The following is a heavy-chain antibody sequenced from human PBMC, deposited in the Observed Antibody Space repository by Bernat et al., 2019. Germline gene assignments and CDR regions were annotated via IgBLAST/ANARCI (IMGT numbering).Heavy chain of an antibody. CDR1: GGSFSGYY. J-gene: IGHJ3*02. CDR2: INHSGST. V-gene: IGHV4-34*01. D-gene: IGHD3-10*01. Sequence: QVQLQQWGAGLLKPSETLSLTCAVYGGSFSGYYWSWIRQPPGKGLEWIVEINHSGSTNYNPSLKSRVTISVDTSKNQFSLKLSSVTAADTAVYYCARGLTYTYYYGSGSYYTGADAFDIWGQGTMVTVSS. CDR3: ARGLTYTYYYGSGSYYTGADAFDI.